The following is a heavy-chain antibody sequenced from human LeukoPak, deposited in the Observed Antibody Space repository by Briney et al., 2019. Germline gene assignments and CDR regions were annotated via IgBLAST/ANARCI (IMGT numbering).Heavy chain of an antibody. D-gene: IGHD6-19*01. CDR3: ARDYYGSGWYGDY. CDR1: GFNFSDSR. J-gene: IGHJ4*02. V-gene: IGHV3-7*04. CDR2: IKQDGSEK. Sequence: GGSLRLSCVTSGFNFSDSRMTWVRQAPGKGLEWVANIKQDGSEKFYVDSVKGRFTLSRDNAKNSLFLQMNSLRAEDTAVYYCARDYYGSGWYGDYWGQGTLVTVSS.